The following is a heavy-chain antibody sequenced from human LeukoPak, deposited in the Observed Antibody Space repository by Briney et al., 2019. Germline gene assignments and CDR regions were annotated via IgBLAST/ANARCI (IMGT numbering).Heavy chain of an antibody. Sequence: PSETLSLTCTVSGGSMSSDYWRWVRQSPGGGRESIGYIYYSGTTNYNTSLKSRVIISLDTSKNQFSLKLSSVTAADTAVYYCARGANWGSPDYWGQGTLVTVSS. V-gene: IGHV4-59*01. D-gene: IGHD7-27*01. J-gene: IGHJ4*02. CDR3: ARGANWGSPDY. CDR2: IYYSGTT. CDR1: GGSMSSDY.